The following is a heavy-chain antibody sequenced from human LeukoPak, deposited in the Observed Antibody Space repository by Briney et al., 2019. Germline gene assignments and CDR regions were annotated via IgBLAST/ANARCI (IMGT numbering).Heavy chain of an antibody. Sequence: GGSLRLSCAASGFTVSSIHMVWVRQAPGKGLEWVSVTYTGGNSYYADSVKGRFIISRDISKNTLYLQMNSLRAEDSALYYCARGGRGSAAVVAPRSFNIWGQVTMVTVSS. J-gene: IGHJ3*02. CDR2: TYTGGNS. V-gene: IGHV3-53*01. D-gene: IGHD3-22*01. CDR1: GFTVSSIH. CDR3: ARGGRGSAAVVAPRSFNI.